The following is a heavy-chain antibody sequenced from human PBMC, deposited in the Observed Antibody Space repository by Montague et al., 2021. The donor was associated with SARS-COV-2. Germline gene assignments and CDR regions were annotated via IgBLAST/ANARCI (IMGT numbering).Heavy chain of an antibody. CDR2: ISGSGGST. Sequence: SLRLSCAASGFTFSSYAMSWVRQAPGKGLEWVSAISGSGGSTYYADSVKGRFTISRDNSKNTLYPQMNSLRAEDTAVYYCAKDRPEHEDGWYGLGPYHYYYGMDVWGQGTTVTVSS. J-gene: IGHJ6*02. V-gene: IGHV3-23*01. D-gene: IGHD6-19*01. CDR1: GFTFSSYA. CDR3: AKDRPEHEDGWYGLGPYHYYYGMDV.